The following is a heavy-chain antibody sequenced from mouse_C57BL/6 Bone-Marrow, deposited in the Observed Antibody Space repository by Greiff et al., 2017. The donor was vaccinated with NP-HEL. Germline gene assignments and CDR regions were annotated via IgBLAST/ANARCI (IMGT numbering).Heavy chain of an antibody. J-gene: IGHJ1*03. V-gene: IGHV1-69*01. Sequence: QVQLQQPVAELVMPGASVKLSCKASGYTFTSYWMHWVKQRPGQGLEWIGEIDPSDSYTNYNQKFKGKSTLTVDKSSSTAYMQLSSLTSEDSAVYYCARSLRGYFDVWGTGTTVTVSS. CDR2: IDPSDSYT. CDR3: ARSLRGYFDV. CDR1: GYTFTSYW.